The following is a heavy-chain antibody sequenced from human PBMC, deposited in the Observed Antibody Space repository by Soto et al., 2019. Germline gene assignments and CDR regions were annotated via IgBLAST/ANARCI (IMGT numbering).Heavy chain of an antibody. CDR2: ISYDGSNK. Sequence: GGSLRLSCAASGFTFSSYGMHWVRQAPGKGLEWVAVISYDGSNKYYADSVKGRFTISRDNSKNTLYLQMNSLRAEDTAVYYCAKGGIAVARVDYWGQGTLVTVSS. D-gene: IGHD6-19*01. CDR1: GFTFSSYG. J-gene: IGHJ4*02. CDR3: AKGGIAVARVDY. V-gene: IGHV3-30*18.